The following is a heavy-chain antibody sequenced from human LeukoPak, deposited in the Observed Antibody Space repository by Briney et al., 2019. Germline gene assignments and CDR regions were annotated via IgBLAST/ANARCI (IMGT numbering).Heavy chain of an antibody. J-gene: IGHJ4*02. CDR1: GYTFTGYY. V-gene: IGHV1-2*02. Sequence: GASVKVSCKASGYTFTGYYMFWVRQAPGQGLEWRGWINPNTGATKYAQNFQGRVTLTRDTSIRTTFMELSSLRSDDTAFYYCARDERFCNGDNHYPDLGYWGQGTLVTVSS. CDR3: ARDERFCNGDNHYPDLGY. CDR2: INPNTGAT. D-gene: IGHD2-15*01.